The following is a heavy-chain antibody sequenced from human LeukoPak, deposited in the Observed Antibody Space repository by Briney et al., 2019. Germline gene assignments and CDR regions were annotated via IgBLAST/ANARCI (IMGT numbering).Heavy chain of an antibody. J-gene: IGHJ4*02. V-gene: IGHV3-7*01. CDR3: ASGRQLGY. Sequence: GGSLRLSCAASGFTFSNYWMSWVRQAPGKGLEWVANIKEDGSEKYYVDSVKGRFTIFRDNARNSLYLQMNSLRAEDTAVYYCASGRQLGYWGQGTLATVSS. CDR2: IKEDGSEK. CDR1: GFTFSNYW. D-gene: IGHD6-13*01.